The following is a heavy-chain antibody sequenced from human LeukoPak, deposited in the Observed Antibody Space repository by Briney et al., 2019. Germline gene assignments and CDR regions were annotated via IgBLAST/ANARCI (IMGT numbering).Heavy chain of an antibody. J-gene: IGHJ4*02. CDR3: ARSGYSSATDY. CDR2: ISYDGSNK. CDR1: GFTFSSYA. Sequence: GRSLRLSCAASGFTFSSYAMHWVRQAPGKGLEWVAVISYDGSNKYYADSVKGRFTISRDNSKNTLYLQMNSLRAQDTAVYYCARSGYSSATDYWGQGTLVTVSS. D-gene: IGHD6-19*01. V-gene: IGHV3-30*04.